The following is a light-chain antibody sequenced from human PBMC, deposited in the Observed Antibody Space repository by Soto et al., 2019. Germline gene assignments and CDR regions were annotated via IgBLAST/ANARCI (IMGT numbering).Light chain of an antibody. CDR3: QQYNSYSWT. Sequence: DIQMTQSPATLAAPVGGRVTITCRASQSMSSWLAWYQQKPGKAPKLLIYDASSLESGVPSRFSGSVSGTEFTLTISSLQPDGFATYYCQQYNSYSWTFGQGTKVELK. CDR2: DAS. J-gene: IGKJ1*01. V-gene: IGKV1-5*01. CDR1: QSMSSW.